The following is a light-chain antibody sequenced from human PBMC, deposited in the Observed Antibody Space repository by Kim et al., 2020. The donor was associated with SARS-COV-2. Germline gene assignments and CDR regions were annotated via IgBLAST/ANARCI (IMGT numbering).Light chain of an antibody. CDR2: ATS. J-gene: IGKJ1*01. Sequence: IQMTQSPSSLSASVGDRVTITCRASQGIRNHLEWYQQKPGRAPKLLIYATSSLQSGVPSRFSGSGSGTDFTLTISSLQPEDFATYFCLQNSTYPLTFGQGTKVDIK. CDR1: QGIRNH. V-gene: IGKV1-6*01. CDR3: LQNSTYPLT.